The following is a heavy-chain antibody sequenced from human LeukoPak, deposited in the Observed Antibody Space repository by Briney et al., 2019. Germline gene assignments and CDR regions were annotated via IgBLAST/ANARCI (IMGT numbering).Heavy chain of an antibody. CDR1: GFTFSSYS. CDR3: AKGGGSSSVYYYYYMDV. V-gene: IGHV3-23*01. D-gene: IGHD6-6*01. Sequence: PGGSLRLSCAASGFTFSSYSMNWVRQAPGKGLEWVSAISGSGGSTYYADSVKGRFTISRDNSKNTLYLQMNSLRAEDTAVYYCAKGGGSSSVYYYYYMDVWGKGTTVTVSS. CDR2: ISGSGGST. J-gene: IGHJ6*03.